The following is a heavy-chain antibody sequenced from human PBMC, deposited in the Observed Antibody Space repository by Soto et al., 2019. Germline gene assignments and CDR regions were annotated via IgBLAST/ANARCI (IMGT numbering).Heavy chain of an antibody. CDR2: IYYSGST. Sequence: SETLSLTCTVSGGSISSGGYYWSWIRQHPGKGLEWIGYIYYSGSTYYNPSLKSRVTISVDTSKNQFSLKLSSVTAADTAVYYCASTDYVVGAFDIWGQGTMVTVSS. V-gene: IGHV4-31*03. CDR3: ASTDYVVGAFDI. CDR1: GGSISSGGYY. J-gene: IGHJ3*02. D-gene: IGHD4-17*01.